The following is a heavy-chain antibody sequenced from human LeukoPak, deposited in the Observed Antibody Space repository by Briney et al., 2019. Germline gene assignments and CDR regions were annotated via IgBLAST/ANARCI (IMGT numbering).Heavy chain of an antibody. Sequence: PGGSPRLSCAASGITFSGHWMHWVRQTPGKGLVWVSRINADGSSTAYADSVKGRFTISRDNAKNTVYLQMNSLRVDDTAVYYCAREELEPSTHPFDPLGQRTPVTGSS. CDR2: INADGSST. V-gene: IGHV3-74*03. D-gene: IGHD1-7*01. CDR1: GITFSGHW. CDR3: AREELEPSTHPFDP. J-gene: IGHJ5*02.